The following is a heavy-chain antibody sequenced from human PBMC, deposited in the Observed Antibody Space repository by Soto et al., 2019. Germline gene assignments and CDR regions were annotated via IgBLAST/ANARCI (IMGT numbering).Heavy chain of an antibody. D-gene: IGHD5-18*01. CDR2: ISGSGDST. Sequence: EVQLLESGGGLVQPGGSLRLSCAASGFTFSSHAMSWVRQTPGKGLEWVSAISGSGDSTYYADSVKGRFTISRDNSKNTLYLQMNSLRAEDTAVYYCAKGRWIQLWNCWFDPWGQGTLVTVSS. CDR1: GFTFSSHA. CDR3: AKGRWIQLWNCWFDP. V-gene: IGHV3-23*01. J-gene: IGHJ5*02.